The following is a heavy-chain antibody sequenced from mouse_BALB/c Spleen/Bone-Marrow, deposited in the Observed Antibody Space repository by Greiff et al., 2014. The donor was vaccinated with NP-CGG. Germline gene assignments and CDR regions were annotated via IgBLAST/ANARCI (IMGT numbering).Heavy chain of an antibody. CDR2: IYPGDGDT. V-gene: IGHV1-80*01. D-gene: IGHD2-10*02. CDR1: GYAFSSYW. CDR3: AGQYGNYFDY. Sequence: VKLVESGAELVRPGSSVKISCKASGYAFSSYWMNWVKQRPGQGLEWIGQIYPGDGDTNYNGKFKGKATLTADKSSSTAYMQLSSLTSEDSAVYFCAGQYGNYFDYWGQGTTLTVSS. J-gene: IGHJ2*01.